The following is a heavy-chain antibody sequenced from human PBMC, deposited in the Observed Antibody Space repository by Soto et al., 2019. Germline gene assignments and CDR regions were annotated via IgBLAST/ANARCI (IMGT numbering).Heavy chain of an antibody. D-gene: IGHD6-19*01. CDR3: ARLYPERYSSGWYDY. V-gene: IGHV1-46*01. J-gene: IGHJ4*02. Sequence: ASVKVSCKASGYTFTSYYMHWVRQAPGQGLEWMGIINPSGGSTSYAQKFQGRVTMTRDTSTSTVYMELSSLRSEDTAVYYCARLYPERYSSGWYDYWGQGTLVTVSS. CDR2: INPSGGST. CDR1: GYTFTSYY.